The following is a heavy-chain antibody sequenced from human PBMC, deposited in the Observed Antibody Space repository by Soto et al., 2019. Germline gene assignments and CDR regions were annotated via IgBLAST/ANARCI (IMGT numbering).Heavy chain of an antibody. CDR1: GFTFTNYA. CDR2: IGGSDGRT. Sequence: EVQLLESGGGLVQPGGSLRLSCAASGFTFTNYAMRWFRQAPGKGREWISTIGGSDGRTYYADSVKGRFTISKDNSKNTLYLQMNNLRAEDTAIYYCARRGSDYSYFDYWGQGTLVTVSS. J-gene: IGHJ4*02. V-gene: IGHV3-23*01. CDR3: ARRGSDYSYFDY. D-gene: IGHD3-16*01.